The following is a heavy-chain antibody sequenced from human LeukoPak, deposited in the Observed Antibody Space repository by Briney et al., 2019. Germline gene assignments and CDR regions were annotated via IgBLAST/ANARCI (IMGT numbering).Heavy chain of an antibody. J-gene: IGHJ6*03. CDR1: AGSFSGYY. CDR2: INHSGST. CDR3: ARVEEGSGSGRRENYYYYYMDV. Sequence: SETLSLTCAVYAGSFSGYYWSWIRQPPGKGLEWIGEINHSGSTNYNPSLKSRVIISVDTSKNQFSLKLSSVTAADTAVYYCARVEEGSGSGRRENYYYYYMDVWGKGTTVTISS. V-gene: IGHV4-34*01. D-gene: IGHD3-10*01.